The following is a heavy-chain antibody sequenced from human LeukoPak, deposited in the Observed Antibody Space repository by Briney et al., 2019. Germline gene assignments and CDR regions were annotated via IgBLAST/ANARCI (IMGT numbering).Heavy chain of an antibody. D-gene: IGHD1-26*01. CDR3: GRQGYTASYYFLDY. V-gene: IGHV4-4*07. J-gene: IGHJ4*02. CDR1: TGSINSYF. Sequence: SETLSLTCSVSTGSINSYFWGWVRQPAGKGLEWIGRIYTTGTTNYSPSLKSRLSMSVDTSKNQFSLRLTSVTAAGTAVYYCGRQGYTASYYFLDYWSQGALVTVSS. CDR2: IYTTGTT.